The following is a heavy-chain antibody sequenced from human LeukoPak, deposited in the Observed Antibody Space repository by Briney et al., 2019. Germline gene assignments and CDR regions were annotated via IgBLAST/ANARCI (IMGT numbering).Heavy chain of an antibody. D-gene: IGHD3-9*01. CDR2: IYYSGST. V-gene: IGHV4-39*07. CDR3: ATGIGVILTQLDY. CDR1: GGSISSSTYY. J-gene: IGHJ4*02. Sequence: SETLSLTCTVSGGSISSSTYYWGWIRQPPGKGLEWIGTIYYSGSTYYNPSLKSRISMSVDTSKNQFSLKLSSVTAADTAVYYCATGIGVILTQLDYWGQGTLVTVSS.